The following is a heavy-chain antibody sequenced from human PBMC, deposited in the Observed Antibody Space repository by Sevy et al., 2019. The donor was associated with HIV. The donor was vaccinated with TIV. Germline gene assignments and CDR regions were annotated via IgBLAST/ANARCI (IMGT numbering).Heavy chain of an antibody. V-gene: IGHV3-23*01. CDR2: IRGSGSST. J-gene: IGHJ3*02. CDR3: AKDRKVLLVVYAIPFDALDI. D-gene: IGHD2-8*02. Sequence: GGSLRLSCAASGFTFSTYAMSWVRQAPGKGLEWVSAIRGSGSSTYYADSVKGRFTISRDNSKNTLYLQMNSLSAEDTAVYYCAKDRKVLLVVYAIPFDALDIWGQGTMVTVSS. CDR1: GFTFSTYA.